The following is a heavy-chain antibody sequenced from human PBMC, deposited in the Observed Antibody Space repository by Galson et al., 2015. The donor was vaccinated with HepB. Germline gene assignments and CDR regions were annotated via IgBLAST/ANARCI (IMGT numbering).Heavy chain of an antibody. D-gene: IGHD3-10*01. CDR3: ARDDAILLPFGEGYQSYGMDV. J-gene: IGHJ6*02. V-gene: IGHV1-3*01. CDR1: GFTFTNYG. Sequence: SVTVSCKASGFTFTNYGIHWVRQAPGQRLEWMGWINGGSGNTKYSQKFQDRVTITRDPFASTAYMEVTSLKSEDTAVYYCARDDAILLPFGEGYQSYGMDVWGQGTTVTVSS. CDR2: INGGSGNT.